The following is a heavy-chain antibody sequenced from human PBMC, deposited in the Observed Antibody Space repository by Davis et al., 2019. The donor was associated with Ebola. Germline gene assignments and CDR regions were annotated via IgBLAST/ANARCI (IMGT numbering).Heavy chain of an antibody. Sequence: PGGSLRLSCAASGFTVSSNYMTWVRQAPGKGLEWVSVIYSGGSTYYADSVRGRFTISRDNSKNTLYLQMNSLRAEDTAVYYCARDPSSSSIEHWGQGTLVTVSS. CDR3: ARDPSSSSIEH. J-gene: IGHJ4*02. CDR2: IYSGGST. D-gene: IGHD6-6*01. V-gene: IGHV3-53*01. CDR1: GFTVSSNY.